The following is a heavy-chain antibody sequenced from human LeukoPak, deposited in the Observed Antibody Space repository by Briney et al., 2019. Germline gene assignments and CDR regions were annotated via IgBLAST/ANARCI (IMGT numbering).Heavy chain of an antibody. Sequence: PSETPSLTCTVSGGSISNGYHWGWIRQPPGKGLEWIGSIHHSGSIYHNPSLKSRVTISVDTSKNQFSLKLTSVTASDTAVYYCARINWNPDYWGQGTLVTVSS. D-gene: IGHD1-1*01. CDR3: ARINWNPDY. CDR2: IHHSGSI. CDR1: GGSISNGYH. J-gene: IGHJ4*02. V-gene: IGHV4-38-2*02.